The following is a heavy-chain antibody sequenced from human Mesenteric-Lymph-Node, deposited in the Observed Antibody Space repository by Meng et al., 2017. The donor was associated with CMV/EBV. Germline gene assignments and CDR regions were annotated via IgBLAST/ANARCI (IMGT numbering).Heavy chain of an antibody. CDR2: ISSSSSYI. J-gene: IGHJ4*02. D-gene: IGHD3-22*01. V-gene: IGHV3-21*01. CDR3: ARDESLMIARGAFDY. Sequence: GESLKISCAASGFTFDTYAMSWVRQAPGKGLEWVSSISSSSSYIFYADSVKGRFTISRDNAKNSLYLQMNSLRAEDTAVYFCARDESLMIARGAFDYWGQGTLVTVSS. CDR1: GFTFDTYA.